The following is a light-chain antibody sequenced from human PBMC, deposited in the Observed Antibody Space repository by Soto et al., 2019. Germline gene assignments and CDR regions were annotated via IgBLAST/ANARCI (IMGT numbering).Light chain of an antibody. Sequence: QSVLTQPASVSGSPGQSITISCTGTSSDVGSYNLGSWYQQHPGKAPKLMIYEGSKRPSGVSNRFSGSKSGNTASLTISGLQAEDEADYYCCSYAGSNAIHVVFGGGTKLTVL. CDR1: SSDVGSYNL. CDR3: CSYAGSNAIHVV. V-gene: IGLV2-23*03. J-gene: IGLJ2*01. CDR2: EGS.